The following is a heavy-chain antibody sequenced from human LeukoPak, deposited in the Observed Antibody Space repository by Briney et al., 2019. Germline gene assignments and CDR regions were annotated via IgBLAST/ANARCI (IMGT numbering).Heavy chain of an antibody. Sequence: GASVKVSCKASGYTFTGYYMHWVRQAPGQGLEWMGGIIPIFGTANYAQKFQGRVTITADESTSTAYMELSSLRSEDTAVYYCARVSSSDAFDIWGQGTMVTVSS. D-gene: IGHD5/OR15-5a*01. CDR2: IIPIFGTA. J-gene: IGHJ3*02. CDR1: GYTFTGYY. CDR3: ARVSSSDAFDI. V-gene: IGHV1-69*13.